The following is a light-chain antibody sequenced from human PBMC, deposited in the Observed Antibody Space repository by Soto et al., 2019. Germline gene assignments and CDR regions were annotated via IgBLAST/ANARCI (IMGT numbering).Light chain of an antibody. CDR1: SGHSSNI. CDR2: LEGSGSY. CDR3: ETWDSNTRV. J-gene: IGLJ3*02. Sequence: QPVLTQSPSASASLGSSVKLTCTLSSGHSSNIIAWHQHQPGKAPRYLMKLEGSGSYNKGSGVPDRFSGSSSGADRYLTISNLQFEDEGDYYCETWDSNTRVFGGGTQLTVL. V-gene: IGLV4-60*02.